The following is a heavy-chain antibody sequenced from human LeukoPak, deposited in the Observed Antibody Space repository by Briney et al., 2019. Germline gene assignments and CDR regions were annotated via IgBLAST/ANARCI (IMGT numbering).Heavy chain of an antibody. CDR2: ISAYNGNT. D-gene: IGHD1-1*01. CDR1: GYTFTSYG. CDR3: ARRAVEYNWNDFDF. J-gene: IGHJ4*02. Sequence: ASVKVSCKASGYTFTSYGISWVRQAPGQGLEWMGWISAYNGNTNYAQKLKGRVTMTTDTSTSTAYMELSRLRSDDMAVYYCARRAVEYNWNDFDFWGQGTLVTVSS. V-gene: IGHV1-18*03.